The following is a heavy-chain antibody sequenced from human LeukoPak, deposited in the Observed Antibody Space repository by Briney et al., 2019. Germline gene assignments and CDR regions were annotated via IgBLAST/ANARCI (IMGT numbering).Heavy chain of an antibody. D-gene: IGHD2-15*01. J-gene: IGHJ3*01. V-gene: IGHV1-2*02. CDR1: GHIFTVDS. CDR3: ATAQHCSGGTCYAWTDAFHV. Sequence: ASVKVSCTASGHIFTVDSIHWVRQAPGQGLEWLGWVHLNGGGTYRAQKFQDRVTMTKGSSISTASMELSGLTSDDAAVYYCATAQHCSGGTCYAWTDAFHVWGQGTMVIVSS. CDR2: VHLNGGGT.